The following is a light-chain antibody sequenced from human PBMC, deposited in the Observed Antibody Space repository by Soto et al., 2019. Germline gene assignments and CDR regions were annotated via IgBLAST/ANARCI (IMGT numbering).Light chain of an antibody. Sequence: EIVLTQSPGTLSLSPGERATLSCRASQSVSSVYLAWYQHKPGQAPRLLIYGASRRATGIPDRFSGSGSGTEFTLTISSLEPEDFGTYFCQQSYSTPGPLTFGGGTRVDIK. J-gene: IGKJ4*01. CDR3: QQSYSTPGPLT. CDR2: GAS. CDR1: QSVSSVY. V-gene: IGKV3-20*01.